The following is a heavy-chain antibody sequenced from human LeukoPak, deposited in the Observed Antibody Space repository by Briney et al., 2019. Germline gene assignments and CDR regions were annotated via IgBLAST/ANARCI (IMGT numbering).Heavy chain of an antibody. Sequence: GGSLRLSCAASGFIFSDYYMSWIRQAPGKGLEWVSYISSRGSYTNYADSVKGRFTISRDNAKNSLYLQMNTLRDEDTAVYYCARDTRSSKTYYDSSGYYPDAFDIWAKGQWSPSLQ. CDR2: ISSRGSYT. D-gene: IGHD3-22*01. CDR3: ARDTRSSKTYYDSSGYYPDAFDI. V-gene: IGHV3-11*06. J-gene: IGHJ3*02. CDR1: GFIFSDYY.